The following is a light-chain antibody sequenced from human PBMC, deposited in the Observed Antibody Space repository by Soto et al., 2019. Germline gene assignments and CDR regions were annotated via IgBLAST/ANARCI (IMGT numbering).Light chain of an antibody. J-gene: IGLJ1*01. CDR2: HVS. CDR3: SSYRSSSTVYV. CDR1: SSDIGGHNY. V-gene: IGLV2-14*03. Sequence: QSALTQPASVSGSPGQSITISCTGTSSDIGGHNYVSWYQHHPGKAPKLIIYHVSNRPSGVSNRFSATKSGNTASLTISGLQAEDEADYYCSSYRSSSTVYVFGTGTKVTVL.